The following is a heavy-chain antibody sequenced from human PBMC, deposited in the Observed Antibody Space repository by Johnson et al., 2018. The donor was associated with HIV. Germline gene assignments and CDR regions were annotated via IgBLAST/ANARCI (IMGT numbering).Heavy chain of an antibody. CDR1: GFTVSSNY. CDR3: ARVKEMAVTSDAFDI. CDR2: IYSGGST. J-gene: IGHJ3*02. Sequence: EVQLVESGGGVVQPGGSLRLSCAASGFTVSSNYMSWVRQAPGKGLEWVSVIYSGGSTYYADSVKGRFTISRDNAKNSLYLQMNSLRAEDTAVYYCARVKEMAVTSDAFDIWGQGTMVTVSS. D-gene: IGHD5-24*01. V-gene: IGHV3-66*01.